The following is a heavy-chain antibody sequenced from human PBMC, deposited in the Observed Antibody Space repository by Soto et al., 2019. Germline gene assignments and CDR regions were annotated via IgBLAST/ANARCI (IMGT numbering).Heavy chain of an antibody. CDR1: GFTFTNYG. J-gene: IGHJ4*02. V-gene: IGHV3-33*01. CDR3: ARAGVSGGWRFDY. D-gene: IGHD2-15*01. CDR2: VWYDGSKS. Sequence: QVQLVESGGGVVQPGRSLRLSCAASGFTFTNYGMHWVRQAPGKGLEWVADVWYDGSKSFYVDSVKGRFTISRDNSKNTVYLQMNSLRVKDTAVYYCARAGVSGGWRFDYWGQGTLVTVS.